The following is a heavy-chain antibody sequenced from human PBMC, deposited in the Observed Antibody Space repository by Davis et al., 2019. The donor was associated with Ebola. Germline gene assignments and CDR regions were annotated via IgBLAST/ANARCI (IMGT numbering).Heavy chain of an antibody. D-gene: IGHD3-10*01. V-gene: IGHV3-64D*06. Sequence: PGGSLRLSCAASGFTFSSYAMHWVRQAPGKGLEYVSAISSNGGSTYYADSVKGRFTISRDNSKNTLYLQMSSLRAEDTAVYYCVKGLPVGELLYQNWFDPWGQGTLVTVSS. J-gene: IGHJ5*02. CDR2: ISSNGGST. CDR3: VKGLPVGELLYQNWFDP. CDR1: GFTFSSYA.